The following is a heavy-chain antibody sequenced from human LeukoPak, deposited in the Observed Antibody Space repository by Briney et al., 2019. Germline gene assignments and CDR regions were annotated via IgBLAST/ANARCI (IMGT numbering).Heavy chain of an antibody. V-gene: IGHV3-33*01. D-gene: IGHD6-19*01. CDR2: IWYDGNNK. Sequence: PGTSLRLSCAASGFIFSIYGMRWVRQAPGKGLEWVAVIWYDGNNKYYADSVKGRFTISRDNSKNTLYLQMNSLRVEDTAVYYCASDPGIAVAFDYWGQGTLVTVSS. J-gene: IGHJ4*02. CDR3: ASDPGIAVAFDY. CDR1: GFIFSIYG.